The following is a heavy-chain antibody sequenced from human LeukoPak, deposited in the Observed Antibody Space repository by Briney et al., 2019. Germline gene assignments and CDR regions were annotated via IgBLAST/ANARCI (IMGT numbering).Heavy chain of an antibody. Sequence: PSETLSLTCTVSGGSISSYYWSWIRQPPGKGLEWIGYIYYSGSTNYNPSLKSRVTISVDTSKNQFSLKLSSVTAADTAVYYCARASSRNYYYDSSGIYDYWGQGTLVTVSS. D-gene: IGHD3-22*01. V-gene: IGHV4-59*08. J-gene: IGHJ4*02. CDR3: ARASSRNYYYDSSGIYDY. CDR1: GGSISSYY. CDR2: IYYSGST.